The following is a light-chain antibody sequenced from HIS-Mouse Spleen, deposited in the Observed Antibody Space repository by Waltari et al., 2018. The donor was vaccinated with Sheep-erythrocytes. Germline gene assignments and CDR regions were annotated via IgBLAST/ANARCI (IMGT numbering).Light chain of an antibody. Sequence: QSALTQPRPVSGSHGQSVPIPCTGTSSDAAGYNYVSWYQQHPGKAPKLMIYDFSKRPSVVPDRFSGSKSGNTASLTISGLQAEDEADYYCCSYAGSYNHVFATGTKVTVL. CDR2: DFS. J-gene: IGLJ1*01. V-gene: IGLV2-11*01. CDR3: CSYAGSYNHV. CDR1: SSDAAGYNY.